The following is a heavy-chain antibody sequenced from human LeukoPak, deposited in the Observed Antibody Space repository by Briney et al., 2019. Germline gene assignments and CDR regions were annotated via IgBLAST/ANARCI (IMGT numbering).Heavy chain of an antibody. V-gene: IGHV5-51*01. CDR3: ARHPGASKGGFDY. D-gene: IGHD1-26*01. J-gene: IGHJ4*02. CDR1: GYSFTSYW. CDR2: IYPGDSDT. Sequence: GESLKISCKGSGYSFTSYWIGWVRQMPGKGLEWMGIIYPGDSDTSYSPSFQGQVTISADKSISTAHLQWSSLKASDTAMYYCARHPGASKGGFDYWGQGTLVTVSS.